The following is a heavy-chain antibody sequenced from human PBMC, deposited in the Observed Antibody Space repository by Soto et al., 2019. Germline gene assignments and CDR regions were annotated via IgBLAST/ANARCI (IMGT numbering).Heavy chain of an antibody. V-gene: IGHV3-7*01. Sequence: EVQLVESGGGLVQPGGSLRLSCAASGFTFSSYWMSWVRQAPGKGLEWVANIKQDGSEKYYVDSVKGRFTISRDNAKNSLYLQMNSLRDEDTAVYYCATRTPDTVIAAAGKGFFDYWGQGTLVTVSS. CDR1: GFTFSSYW. J-gene: IGHJ4*02. D-gene: IGHD6-13*01. CDR2: IKQDGSEK. CDR3: ATRTPDTVIAAAGKGFFDY.